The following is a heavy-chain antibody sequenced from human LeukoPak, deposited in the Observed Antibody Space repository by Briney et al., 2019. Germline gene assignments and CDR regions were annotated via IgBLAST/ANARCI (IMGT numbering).Heavy chain of an antibody. D-gene: IGHD2-15*01. J-gene: IGHJ4*02. CDR2: IKKTGSET. V-gene: IGHV3-7*01. CDR3: AREDGYCSGGNCYSYFDS. Sequence: PGGSLRLSCAASGFTFRSYWMDWVRQVPGKGLEWVAYIKKTGSETYYVDSVKGRFTITRDNTRNSLFLQMYSLRAEDTAVYFCAREDGYCSGGNCYSYFDSWGQGTLVTVSS. CDR1: GFTFRSYW.